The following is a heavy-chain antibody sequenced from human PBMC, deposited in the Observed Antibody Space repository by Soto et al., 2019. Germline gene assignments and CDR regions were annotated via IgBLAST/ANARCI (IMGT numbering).Heavy chain of an antibody. CDR3: ARFRAPRRQLISMSFHL. J-gene: IGHJ4*03. D-gene: IGHD6-13*01. CDR2: IYPGDSDI. Sequence: ESLTISLKASGYDFTNYWIAWVRQTPGRGLEWMGMIYPGDSDIRYNPSFRGRVTISADKSITSAFVQWGSLKASDSAIYYCARFRAPRRQLISMSFHLWGLGTLVTVSS. CDR1: GYDFTNYW. V-gene: IGHV5-51*01.